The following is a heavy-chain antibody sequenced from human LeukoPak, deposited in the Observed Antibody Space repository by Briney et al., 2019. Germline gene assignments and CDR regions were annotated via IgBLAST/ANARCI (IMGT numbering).Heavy chain of an antibody. Sequence: ASVTVSCKASGYTFTGYYMHWVRQAPGQGLEWMGWINPNSGGTNYAQKFQGRVTMTRDTSISTAYMELSRLRSDDTAVYYCAMGVGAPEDLAVAADFDYWGQGTLVTVSS. CDR2: INPNSGGT. CDR1: GYTFTGYY. V-gene: IGHV1-2*02. D-gene: IGHD6-19*01. CDR3: AMGVGAPEDLAVAADFDY. J-gene: IGHJ4*02.